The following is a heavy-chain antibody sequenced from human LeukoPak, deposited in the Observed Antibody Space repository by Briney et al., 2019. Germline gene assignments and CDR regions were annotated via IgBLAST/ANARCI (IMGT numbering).Heavy chain of an antibody. V-gene: IGHV3-7*01. D-gene: IGHD5-24*01. CDR2: IKQDGSEK. CDR3: ASLSMATPTGDDY. CDR1: GFTFSSYW. J-gene: IGHJ4*02. Sequence: AGSLRLSCAASGFTFSSYWMSWVRQAPGKGLEWVANIKQDGSEKYYVDSVKGRFIISRDNAEKFLYMQMNSLSADETAVYYCASLSMATPTGDDYSGQGTLVTVSS.